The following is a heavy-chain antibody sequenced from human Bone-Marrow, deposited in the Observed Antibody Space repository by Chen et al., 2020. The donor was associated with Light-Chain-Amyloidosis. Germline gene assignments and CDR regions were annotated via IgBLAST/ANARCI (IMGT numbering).Heavy chain of an antibody. CDR3: AQLYSYGRPFKH. Sequence: VRLVESGGGVFRPGGSLRLSCTVSGFVFTTYGFQWVRQAPGKGLEWVAFVRLDGSDKYYADSVKGRFTISRDDSKNTLYLQMNSLRPEDTAVYYCAQLYSYGRPFKHWGQGTLVSVSS. CDR2: VRLDGSDK. J-gene: IGHJ4*02. CDR1: GFVFTTYG. V-gene: IGHV3-30*02. D-gene: IGHD5-18*01.